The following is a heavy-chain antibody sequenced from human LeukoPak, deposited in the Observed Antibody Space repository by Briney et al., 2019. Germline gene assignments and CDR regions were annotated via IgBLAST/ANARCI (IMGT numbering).Heavy chain of an antibody. CDR1: GFTFSNAW. D-gene: IGHD3-22*01. V-gene: IGHV3-15*01. Sequence: GGSLRLSCAASGFTFSNAWMSWVRQAPGKRLEGIGRIKRKSDGGTTDYAAPVKGRFTISRDDSKNTVYLQMNSLKTEDTAVYYCTTVGLSGYYDSRGYYYFDYWGQGTLVTVSS. CDR3: TTVGLSGYYDSRGYYYFDY. CDR2: IKRKSDGGTT. J-gene: IGHJ4*02.